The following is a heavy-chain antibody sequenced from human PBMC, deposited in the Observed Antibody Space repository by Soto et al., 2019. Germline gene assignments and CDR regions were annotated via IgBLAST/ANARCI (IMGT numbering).Heavy chain of an antibody. CDR2: ISAHNGNT. CDR1: GHAFTTYG. D-gene: IGHD1-1*01. Sequence: QVHLVQSGAEVKKPGASVKVSCKGSGHAFTTYGITWVRQAPGQGLEWMGWISAHNGNTNYAQKLQGRVTVTRDTSTGTAYMERRSLRSDDTAVYYCARGRYGDYWRQGALVTVSS. V-gene: IGHV1-18*01. J-gene: IGHJ4*02. CDR3: ARGRYGDY.